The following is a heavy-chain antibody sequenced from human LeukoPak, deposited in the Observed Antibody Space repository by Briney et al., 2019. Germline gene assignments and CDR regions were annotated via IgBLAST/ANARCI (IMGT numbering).Heavy chain of an antibody. CDR1: GFTFDDYA. CDR3: AKDVNVLRFLEWLSPLYYYYYMNV. CDR2: ISGDGGST. D-gene: IGHD3-3*01. V-gene: IGHV3-43*02. J-gene: IGHJ6*03. Sequence: HPGGSLRLSCAASGFTFDDYAMHWVRQAPGKGLEWVSLISGDGGSTYYADSVKGRFTISRDNSKNSLYLQMNSLRTEDTALYYCAKDVNVLRFLEWLSPLYYYYYMNVWGKGTTVTVSS.